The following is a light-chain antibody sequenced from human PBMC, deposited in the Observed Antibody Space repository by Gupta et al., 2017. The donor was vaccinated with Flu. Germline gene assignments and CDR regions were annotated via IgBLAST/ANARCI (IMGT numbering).Light chain of an antibody. CDR2: AAS. J-gene: IGKJ4*01. CDR3: LQANSFPLT. Sequence: PTTVSASVGDKVSITWRASQGIGSWLAWYQQKPGKAPKFLIHAASTLEIGVPSRFSGSGYGTDFTLTISSLQPEDFATYFCLQANSFPLTFGGGTKVEMK. V-gene: IGKV1-12*01. CDR1: QGIGSW.